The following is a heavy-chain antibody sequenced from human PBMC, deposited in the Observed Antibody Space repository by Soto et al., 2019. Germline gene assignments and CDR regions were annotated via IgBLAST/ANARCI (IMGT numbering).Heavy chain of an antibody. J-gene: IGHJ4*02. CDR1: GFTFSSYS. CDR2: ISSSSSYI. CDR3: ARDHYYGSGSYRDTFDY. D-gene: IGHD3-10*01. V-gene: IGHV3-21*01. Sequence: GGSLRLSCAASGFTFSSYSMNWVRQAPGKGLEWVSSISSSSSYIYYADSVKGRFTISRDNAKNSLYLQMNSLRAEDTAVYYCARDHYYGSGSYRDTFDYWGQGTLVTVSS.